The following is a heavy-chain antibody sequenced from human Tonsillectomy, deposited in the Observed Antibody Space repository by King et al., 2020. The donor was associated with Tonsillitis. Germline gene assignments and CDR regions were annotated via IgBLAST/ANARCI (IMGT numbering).Heavy chain of an antibody. Sequence: VQLVESGGGLVQPGRSLRLSCAASGFTFDDYAMHWVRQAPGKGLEWVSGISWNSGSIGYADSVKGRFTISRDNAKNSLYLQMNSLRAEDTALYYCAKGATGDPGYYYYGMDVWGQGTTGTVSS. V-gene: IGHV3-9*01. D-gene: IGHD7-27*01. J-gene: IGHJ6*02. CDR2: ISWNSGSI. CDR3: AKGATGDPGYYYYGMDV. CDR1: GFTFDDYA.